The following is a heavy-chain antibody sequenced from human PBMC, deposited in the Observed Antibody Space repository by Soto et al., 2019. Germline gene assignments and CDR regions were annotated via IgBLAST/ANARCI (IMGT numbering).Heavy chain of an antibody. CDR3: AKGPPIVLVPADMNYYYGMDV. CDR1: GFTFSSYG. D-gene: IGHD2-2*01. CDR2: ISYDGSNK. J-gene: IGHJ6*02. V-gene: IGHV3-30*18. Sequence: QVQLVESGGGVVQPGRSLRLSCAASGFTFSSYGMHWGRQAPGKGLEWVAVISYDGSNKYYAESVKGRFTISRDNSQNPLYLQMNRLSAEDTAVYYCAKGPPIVLVPADMNYYYGMDVWGQGTTVTVSS.